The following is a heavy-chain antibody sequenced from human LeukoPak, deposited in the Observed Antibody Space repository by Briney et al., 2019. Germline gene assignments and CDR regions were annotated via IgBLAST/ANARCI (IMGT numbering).Heavy chain of an antibody. CDR3: ATSPRGTATNY. D-gene: IGHD2-15*01. J-gene: IGHJ4*02. CDR1: GYTFTGYY. V-gene: IGHV1-24*01. CDR2: FDPEDGET. Sequence: ASVKVSCKASGYTFTGYYMHWVRQAPGKGLEWMGGFDPEDGETIYAQKFQGRVTMTEDTSTDTAYMELSSLRSEDTAVYYCATSPRGTATNYWGQGTLVTVSS.